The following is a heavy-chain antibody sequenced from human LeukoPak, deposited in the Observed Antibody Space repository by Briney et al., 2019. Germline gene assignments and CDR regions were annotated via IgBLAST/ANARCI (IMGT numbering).Heavy chain of an antibody. CDR2: INTYNGNT. D-gene: IGHD3-22*01. CDR3: ARGYYDDAFDI. J-gene: IGHJ3*02. CDR1: GYYFTSYA. V-gene: IGHV1-18*01. Sequence: GASVKVSCKASGYYFTSYAISWVRQAPGQGLEWMGWINTYNGNTNYAQKLQGRVTMATDTSTSTAYMELRSLRSDGTAFYYCARGYYDDAFDIWGQGTMVTVSS.